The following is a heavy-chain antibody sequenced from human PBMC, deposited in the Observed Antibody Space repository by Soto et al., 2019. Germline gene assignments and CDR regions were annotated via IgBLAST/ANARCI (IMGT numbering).Heavy chain of an antibody. CDR3: ARSRFVVGVTEDYYGMDV. V-gene: IGHV1-69*12. J-gene: IGHJ6*02. D-gene: IGHD2-15*01. CDR2: GIPLFRTA. CDR1: GGTFSNSP. Sequence: QVQLVQSGAEVKKPGSSVKVSCKSSGGTFSNSPISWVRQAPGQGLEWMGGGIPLFRTANYAQKFQGRVTITADESTNTAYMELSSLRSGDTAVYYCARSRFVVGVTEDYYGMDVWGQGTTVTVAS.